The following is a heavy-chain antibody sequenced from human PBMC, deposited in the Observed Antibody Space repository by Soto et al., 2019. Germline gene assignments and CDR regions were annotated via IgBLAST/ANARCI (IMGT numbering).Heavy chain of an antibody. V-gene: IGHV4-30-2*01. CDR2: IYHSGST. CDR1: GGSISSGGYS. Sequence: QLQLQESGSGLVKPSQTLSLTCAVSGGSISSGGYSWSWIRQPPGKGLEWIGYIYHSGSTYYNPSLKSRVTISVDSSKNQFSLTLSSVTAADTAVYYCASRANRPLIDSWGQGTLVTVSS. J-gene: IGHJ4*02. D-gene: IGHD3-10*01. CDR3: ASRANRPLIDS.